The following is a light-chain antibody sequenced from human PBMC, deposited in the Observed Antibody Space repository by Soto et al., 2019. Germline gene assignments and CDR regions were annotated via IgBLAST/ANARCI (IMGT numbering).Light chain of an antibody. CDR2: GAS. J-gene: IGKJ5*01. CDR1: QSVSSSY. V-gene: IGKV3-20*01. CDR3: QQYERSPIT. Sequence: EIVLTQSPGTLSLSPGERATLSCRASQSVSSSYLAWCQQKPGQAPRLLIYGASSRATGIPDRFSGSGSGSVFTLTLCSLDPEDFALYYSQQYERSPITFGQGTRLEIK.